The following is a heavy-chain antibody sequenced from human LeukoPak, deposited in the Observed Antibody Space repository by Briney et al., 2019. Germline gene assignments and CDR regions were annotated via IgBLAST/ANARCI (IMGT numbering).Heavy chain of an antibody. J-gene: IGHJ3*02. V-gene: IGHV3-48*03. CDR1: GFTFSSYE. CDR2: ISSSGSTI. D-gene: IGHD5-24*01. Sequence: PGRSLRLSCAASGFTFSSYEMNCVRQAPGKGLEWVSYISSSGSTIYYADSVKGRFTISRDNAKNSLHLQMNSLRAEDTAVYYCARGGTNGYNYGDAFDIWGQGTMVTVSS. CDR3: ARGGTNGYNYGDAFDI.